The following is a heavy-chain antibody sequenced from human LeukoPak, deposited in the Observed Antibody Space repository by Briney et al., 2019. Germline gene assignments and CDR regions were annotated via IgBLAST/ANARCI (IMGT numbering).Heavy chain of an antibody. Sequence: SETLSLTCAVYGGSFSGYYWSWIRQPPGKGLEWIGEINHSGSTNYNPSLKSRVTISVDTSKNQFSLKLSSVTAADTAVYYCARGPGLWSFDYWGQGTLSPSPQ. V-gene: IGHV4-34*01. CDR2: INHSGST. CDR1: GGSFSGYY. CDR3: ARGPGLWSFDY. J-gene: IGHJ4*02. D-gene: IGHD5-18*01.